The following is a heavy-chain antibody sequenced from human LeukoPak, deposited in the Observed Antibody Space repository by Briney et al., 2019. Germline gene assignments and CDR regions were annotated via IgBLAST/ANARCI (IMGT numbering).Heavy chain of an antibody. CDR3: ATLESILVPYFDY. Sequence: GASVKVSCKASGYTFTGYYMHWVRQAPGQGLEWMGRINPNSGGTNYAQKFQGRVTMTRDTSISTAYMELSRLRSEDTAVYFCATLESILVPYFDYWGQGTLVTVSS. CDR1: GYTFTGYY. CDR2: INPNSGGT. V-gene: IGHV1-2*06. J-gene: IGHJ4*02. D-gene: IGHD2-8*02.